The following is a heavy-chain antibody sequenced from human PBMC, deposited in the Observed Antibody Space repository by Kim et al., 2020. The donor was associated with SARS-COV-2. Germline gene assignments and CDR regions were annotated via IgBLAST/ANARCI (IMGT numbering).Heavy chain of an antibody. D-gene: IGHD3-16*01. CDR3: AKVGPTWPFDY. CDR2: ISYDGSNK. V-gene: IGHV3-30*18. CDR1: GFTFSSYG. Sequence: GGSLRLSCAASGFTFSSYGMHWVRQAPGKGLEWVAVISYDGSNKYYADSVKGRFTISRDNSKNTLYLQMNSLRAEDTAVYYCAKVGPTWPFDYWAQGTLVTVSS. J-gene: IGHJ4*02.